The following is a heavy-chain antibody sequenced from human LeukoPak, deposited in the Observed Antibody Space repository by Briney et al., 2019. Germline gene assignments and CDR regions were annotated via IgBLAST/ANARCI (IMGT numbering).Heavy chain of an antibody. CDR1: GYTFTSYY. D-gene: IGHD4-23*01. CDR3: ARNPTGFDGGVDY. CDR2: INPSGGST. V-gene: IGHV1-46*01. J-gene: IGHJ4*02. Sequence: GASVKVSCKASGYTFTSYYMHWVRQAPGQGLEWMGIINPSGGSTSYAQKFQGRVTMTRDMSTSTVYMELSSLRSDDTAVYYCARNPTGFDGGVDYWGQGTLVTVSS.